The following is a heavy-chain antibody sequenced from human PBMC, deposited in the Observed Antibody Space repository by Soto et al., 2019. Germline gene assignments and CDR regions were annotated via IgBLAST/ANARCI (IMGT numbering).Heavy chain of an antibody. Sequence: GSLRLSCAASGXPFSSYYMNWVRQAPGKGLEWVSYIISSGSTIYYADSVKGRFTISRDNAKNSLYLQMNSLRAAHTPVYYCESLVLSEPPQLDAEYFQHWGQGTLGTVSS. J-gene: IGHJ1*01. V-gene: IGHV3-48*03. CDR1: GXPFSSYY. CDR2: IISSGSTI. D-gene: IGHD3-16*01. CDR3: ESLVLSEPPQLDAEYFQH.